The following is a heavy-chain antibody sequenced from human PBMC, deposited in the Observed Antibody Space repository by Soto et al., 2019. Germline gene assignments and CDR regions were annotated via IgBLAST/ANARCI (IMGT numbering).Heavy chain of an antibody. Sequence: GSLRPPWEASGFIFRSYAKDWGRQAPGKGLQSVSSVPGSIDYTSYIASLMGRFTISSDTSTNTLYLQMNSLIPEDAAVYFCAKDQPTRAPYSLDYWCRGTLVTVSS. CDR1: GFIFRSYA. D-gene: IGHD2-15*01. CDR2: VPGSIDYT. CDR3: AKDQPTRAPYSLDY. V-gene: IGHV3-23*01. J-gene: IGHJ4*02.